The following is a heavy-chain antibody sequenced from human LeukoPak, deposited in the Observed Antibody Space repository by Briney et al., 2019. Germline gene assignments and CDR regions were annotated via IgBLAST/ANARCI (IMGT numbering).Heavy chain of an antibody. CDR3: ARAGSSSWSTYFDY. CDR1: GFTVSSNY. J-gene: IGHJ4*02. Sequence: GGSLRPSCAASGFTVSSNYMSWVRQAPGKGLEWVSVIYSGGSTYYADSVKGRFTISRDNSKNTLYLQMNSLRAEDTAVYYCARAGSSSWSTYFDYWGQGTLVTVSS. V-gene: IGHV3-53*01. CDR2: IYSGGST. D-gene: IGHD6-13*01.